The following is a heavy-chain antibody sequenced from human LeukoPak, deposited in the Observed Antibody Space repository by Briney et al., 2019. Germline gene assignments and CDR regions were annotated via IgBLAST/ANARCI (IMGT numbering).Heavy chain of an antibody. D-gene: IGHD3-10*01. CDR1: GFSITDYY. Sequence: GGSLRLSCAASGFSITDYYMDWVRQAPGKGLEWVGRTRNTAYSYTTEHAASVRGRFTISRDDSKNLLSLQMNSLKSEDTAVYYCARDSGEMGLDYWGQGTLVAVSS. CDR3: ARDSGEMGLDY. V-gene: IGHV3-72*01. CDR2: TRNTAYSYTT. J-gene: IGHJ4*02.